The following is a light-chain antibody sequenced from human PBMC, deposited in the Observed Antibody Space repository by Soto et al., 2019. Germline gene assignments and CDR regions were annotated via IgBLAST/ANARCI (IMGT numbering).Light chain of an antibody. V-gene: IGLV2-14*01. CDR2: AVN. J-gene: IGLJ2*01. Sequence: QSALTQPASVSGSPGQSITISCTGTSSDVGRYNYVSWYQHHPGKAPKLMIYAVNNRPSGVSDRFSGFKSGNTASLTISGLQAEDEADYYCSSYTGVSTTLVVFGGRTKLTVL. CDR1: SSDVGRYNY. CDR3: SSYTGVSTTLVV.